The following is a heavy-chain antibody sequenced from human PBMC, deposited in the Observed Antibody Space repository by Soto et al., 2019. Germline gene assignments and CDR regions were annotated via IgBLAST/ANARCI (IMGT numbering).Heavy chain of an antibody. CDR3: ARDRIAARPSIYYYYYYMDV. V-gene: IGHV6-1*01. J-gene: IGHJ6*03. D-gene: IGHD6-6*01. CDR2: TYYRSKWYN. CDR1: GDSVSSNSAA. Sequence: KQSQTLSLPCAISGDSVSSNSAAWNWIRQSPSRGLEWLGRTYYRSKWYNDYAVSVKSRITINPDTSKNQFSLQLNSVTPEDTAVYYCARDRIAARPSIYYYYYYMDVWGKGTTVTVSS.